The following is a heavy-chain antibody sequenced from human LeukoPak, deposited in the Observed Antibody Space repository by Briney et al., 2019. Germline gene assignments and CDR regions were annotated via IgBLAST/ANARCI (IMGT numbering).Heavy chain of an antibody. CDR1: GYTFTSYY. Sequence: GASVKVSCKASGYTFTSYYMHWVRQAPGQGLEWMGIINPSGGSTSYAQKFQGRVTMTRDTSTSTVYMELSSLRSEDTAVYYCASSLDEAPSSGWPNYYYYMDVWGKGTTVTISS. CDR3: ASSLDEAPSSGWPNYYYYMDV. V-gene: IGHV1-46*01. D-gene: IGHD6-19*01. J-gene: IGHJ6*03. CDR2: INPSGGST.